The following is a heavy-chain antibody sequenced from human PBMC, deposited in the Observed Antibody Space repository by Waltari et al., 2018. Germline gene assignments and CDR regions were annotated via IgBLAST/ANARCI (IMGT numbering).Heavy chain of an antibody. CDR1: GGSFSGYY. Sequence: QVQLQQWGAGLLKPSETLSLTCAVYGGSFSGYYWSWIRQPPGKGRGWIGEINHGGSTNYNPSIKSRVTISVDTSKNQFSLKLSSVTAADTAVYYCARAYCSGGSCYSHYYYYMDVWGKGTTVTVSS. CDR3: ARAYCSGGSCYSHYYYYMDV. D-gene: IGHD2-15*01. J-gene: IGHJ6*03. V-gene: IGHV4-34*01. CDR2: INHGGST.